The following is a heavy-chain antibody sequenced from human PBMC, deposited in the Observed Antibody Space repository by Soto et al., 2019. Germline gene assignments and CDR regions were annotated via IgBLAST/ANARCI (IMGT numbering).Heavy chain of an antibody. V-gene: IGHV3-48*01. CDR3: ARDWRVSGYDSVGGFSYYYYYMDV. Sequence: GGSLRLSCAASGFTFSSYSMNWVRQAPGKGLEWVSYISSSSSTIYYADSVKGRFTISRDNAKNSLYLQMNSLRAEDTAVYYCARDWRVSGYDSVGGFSYYYYYMDVWGKGTTVTVSS. J-gene: IGHJ6*03. CDR2: ISSSSSTI. D-gene: IGHD5-12*01. CDR1: GFTFSSYS.